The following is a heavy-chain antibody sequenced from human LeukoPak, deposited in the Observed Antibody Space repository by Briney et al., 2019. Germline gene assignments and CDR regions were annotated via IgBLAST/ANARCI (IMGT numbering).Heavy chain of an antibody. CDR1: GFTFGDYA. CDR2: IRSKAYGGTT. V-gene: IGHV3-49*04. CDR3: TRDRTSFGSGSYSSCWFDP. J-gene: IGHJ5*02. Sequence: PGGSLRLSCTASGFTFGDYAMSWVRQAPGKGLEWVGFIRSKAYGGTTEYAASVKGRFTISRDDSKSIAYLQMNSLKTEDTAVYYCTRDRTSFGSGSYSSCWFDPWGQGTLVTVSS. D-gene: IGHD3-10*01.